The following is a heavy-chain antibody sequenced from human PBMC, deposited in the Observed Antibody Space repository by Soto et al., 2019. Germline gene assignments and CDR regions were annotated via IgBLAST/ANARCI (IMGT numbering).Heavy chain of an antibody. J-gene: IGHJ4*02. CDR1: GFTFSSYW. D-gene: IGHD1-1*01. V-gene: IGHV3-7*01. CDR2: INEDGSEY. CDR3: ARTGDGHHDFLDY. Sequence: EVQLLESGGGLVQPGGSLRLSCAASGFTFSSYWMSWVRQAPGKGLEWVANINEDGSEYNDVASVKGRFTISRDNAKNSLFLQMNALRVEDTAVYYCARTGDGHHDFLDYWGQGILVSVSS.